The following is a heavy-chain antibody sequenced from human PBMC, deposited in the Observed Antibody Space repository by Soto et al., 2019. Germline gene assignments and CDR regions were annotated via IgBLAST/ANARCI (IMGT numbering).Heavy chain of an antibody. V-gene: IGHV1-2*02. CDR2: LNPNSGGT. CDR1: GYTFTGYY. Sequence: ASVKVSCKASGYTFTGYYMPWVRQAAGHGLEGMGWLNPNSGGTNYAQKFQGRVTMTRDTSISTAYMELSRLRSDDTAVYYCARDLDGGGSGSYWPHFDYWGHGALVTVSS. CDR3: ARDLDGGGSGSYWPHFDY. J-gene: IGHJ4*01. D-gene: IGHD3-10*01.